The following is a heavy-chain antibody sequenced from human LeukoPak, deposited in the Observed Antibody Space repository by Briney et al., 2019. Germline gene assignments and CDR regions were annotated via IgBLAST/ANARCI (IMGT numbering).Heavy chain of an antibody. J-gene: IGHJ4*02. V-gene: IGHV3-21*01. Sequence: SGGSLRLSCAASGFTFSSYSMNWVRQAPGKVLEWVSSISSSSSYIYYADSVKGRFTISRDNAKNSLYLQMNSLRAEDTAVYYCARKENPNYYDSSGHSDYWGQGTLVTVSS. D-gene: IGHD3-22*01. CDR3: ARKENPNYYDSSGHSDY. CDR2: ISSSSSYI. CDR1: GFTFSSYS.